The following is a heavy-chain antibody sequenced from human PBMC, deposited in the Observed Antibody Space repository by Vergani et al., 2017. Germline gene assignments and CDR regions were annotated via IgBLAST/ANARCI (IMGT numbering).Heavy chain of an antibody. D-gene: IGHD3-10*01. V-gene: IGHV4-61*02. CDR2: IYITGST. J-gene: IGHJ4*02. Sequence: QVQLQESGPGLVKPSQTLSLTCTVSGGSISSDSYYWNWIRQPAGKGLEWIGRIYITGSTNYNPSLKSRVTISVDTSKNQFSLSLTSVTAADTAVYYCASVGGGVRGSGNYNVDVWGQGTLVTVSS. CDR1: GGSISSDSYY. CDR3: ASVGGGVRGSGNYNVDV.